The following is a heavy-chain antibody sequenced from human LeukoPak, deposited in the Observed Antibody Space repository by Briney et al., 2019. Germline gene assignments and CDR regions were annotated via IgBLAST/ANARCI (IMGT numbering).Heavy chain of an antibody. Sequence: GGSLRLSCAASGFTFGDYAMHWVRQAPGKGLEWVSGINWKSNDTGYADSVNGRFTISRDTPKNSLYLPMNSLRTEDTALYYCARDRAGYFYAMDVWGQGTSVTVSS. D-gene: IGHD6-13*01. CDR1: GFTFGDYA. CDR3: ARDRAGYFYAMDV. J-gene: IGHJ6*02. CDR2: INWKSNDT. V-gene: IGHV3-9*01.